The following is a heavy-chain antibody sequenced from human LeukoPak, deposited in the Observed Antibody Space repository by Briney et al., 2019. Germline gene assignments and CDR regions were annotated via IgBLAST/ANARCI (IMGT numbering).Heavy chain of an antibody. D-gene: IGHD6-13*01. J-gene: IGHJ4*02. CDR1: RFTFSDYY. Sequence: GGSLRLSCAASRFTFSDYYMNWIRQAPGKGLEWVSYISGSGGTINYADSVKGRFTISRDNSKNTLYLQMNSLRAEDTAVYYCARQAAPDYWGQGTLVTVSS. CDR2: ISGSGGTI. CDR3: ARQAAPDY. V-gene: IGHV3-11*04.